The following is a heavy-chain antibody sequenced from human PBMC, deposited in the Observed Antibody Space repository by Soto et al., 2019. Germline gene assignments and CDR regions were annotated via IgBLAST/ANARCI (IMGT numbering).Heavy chain of an antibody. V-gene: IGHV1-69*10. J-gene: IGHJ4*02. D-gene: IGHD1-26*01. CDR3: ATDPRNRGWDN. CDR2: IIPVLRKV. CDR1: GDSFRGFG. Sequence: SVKVCCKASGDSFRGFGIVWARQTPGQGFEWMGGIIPVLRKVNYARNFQDRVTFTADGSSSTAYMVLSSLRSGDKDVYYCATDPRNRGWDNWGQGTLVTVSA.